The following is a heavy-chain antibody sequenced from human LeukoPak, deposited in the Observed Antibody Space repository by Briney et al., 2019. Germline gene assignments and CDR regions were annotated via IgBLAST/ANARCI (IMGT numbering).Heavy chain of an antibody. CDR1: GYTFTSYY. D-gene: IGHD2-2*01. CDR2: INPSGGST. V-gene: IGHV1-46*01. Sequence: ASVKVSCKASGYTFTSYYMHWVRQAPGQGLEWMGIINPSGGSTSYAQKFQGRVTMTRDTSTSTVYMELSSLRSEDTAVYYCGRDIVVVPAANYAYYYYGMDVWGQGTTVTVSS. J-gene: IGHJ6*02. CDR3: GRDIVVVPAANYAYYYYGMDV.